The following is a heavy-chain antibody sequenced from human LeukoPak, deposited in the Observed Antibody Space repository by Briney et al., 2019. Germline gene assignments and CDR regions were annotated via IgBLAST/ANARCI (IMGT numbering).Heavy chain of an antibody. CDR2: ISGSGGST. CDR3: AKDRKMVRGEDY. Sequence: PGGSLRLSCGASGFTFSSYAMSWVRQAPGKGLEGVSAISGSGGSTYYADSVKGRFTISRDNSKNTLYLQMNSLRAEDTAVYYCAKDRKMVRGEDYWGQGTLVTVSS. J-gene: IGHJ4*02. D-gene: IGHD3-10*01. V-gene: IGHV3-23*01. CDR1: GFTFSSYA.